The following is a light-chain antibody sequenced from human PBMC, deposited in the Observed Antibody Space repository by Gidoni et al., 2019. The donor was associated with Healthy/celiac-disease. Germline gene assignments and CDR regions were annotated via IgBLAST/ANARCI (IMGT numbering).Light chain of an antibody. CDR2: GAS. Sequence: EIVLTKSPGTLSLSPGERATLSCRASQSVSSSYLAWYQQKPGQAPRLLIYGASRRATGIPDRFSGSGSGTDFTLTISRLDPEDFAVYYCQQYGSSPYTFGQGTKLEIK. CDR1: QSVSSSY. J-gene: IGKJ2*01. CDR3: QQYGSSPYT. V-gene: IGKV3-20*01.